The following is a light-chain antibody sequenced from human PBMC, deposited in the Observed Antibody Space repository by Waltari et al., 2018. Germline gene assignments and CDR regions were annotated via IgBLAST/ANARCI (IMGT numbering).Light chain of an antibody. Sequence: ATQLTQSPSSMSASVGERVTITCRESQGIRYDLGWYPQTPGKAPKLLNYAASSLQGGVPSRFSGRGAGPEFTLTISSLQPEDFATYYCLQDYNYPWTFGQGTKVEIK. V-gene: IGKV1-6*01. J-gene: IGKJ1*01. CDR2: AAS. CDR3: LQDYNYPWT. CDR1: QGIRYD.